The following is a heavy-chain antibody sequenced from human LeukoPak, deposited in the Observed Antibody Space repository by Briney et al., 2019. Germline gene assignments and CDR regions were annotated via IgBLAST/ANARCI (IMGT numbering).Heavy chain of an antibody. D-gene: IGHD5-12*01. CDR2: IIPIFGTA. J-gene: IGHJ4*02. Sequence: SVKVSCRASGGTFSSYAISWVRQAPGQGLEWMGGIIPIFGTANYAQKFQGRVTITADKSTSTAYMELSSLRSEDTAVYYCARALVDIVATTYFDYWGQGTLVTVSS. CDR1: GGTFSSYA. CDR3: ARALVDIVATTYFDY. V-gene: IGHV1-69*06.